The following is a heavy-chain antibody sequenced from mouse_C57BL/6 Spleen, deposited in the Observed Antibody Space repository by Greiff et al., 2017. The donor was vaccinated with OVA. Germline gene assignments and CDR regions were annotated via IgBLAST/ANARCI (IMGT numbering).Heavy chain of an antibody. CDR3: ARSGDYLFAY. D-gene: IGHD2-4*01. J-gene: IGHJ3*01. Sequence: EVQLQQSGPVLVKPGASVKMSCKASGYTFTDYYMNWVKQSHGKSLEWIGVINPYNGGTSYNQKFKGKATLTVDKSSSTAYMELNSLTSEDSAVSYCARSGDYLFAYWGQGTLVTVSA. CDR1: GYTFTDYY. V-gene: IGHV1-19*01. CDR2: INPYNGGT.